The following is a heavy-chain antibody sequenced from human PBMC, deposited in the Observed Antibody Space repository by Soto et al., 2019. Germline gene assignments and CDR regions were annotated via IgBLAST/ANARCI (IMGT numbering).Heavy chain of an antibody. CDR3: ARMASSTMVRGHNFDY. J-gene: IGHJ4*02. CDR2: IYSGGST. V-gene: IGHV3-66*01. Sequence: SGGSLRLSCAASGFTVSSNYMSWVRQAPGKGLEWVSVIYSGGSTYYADSVKGRFTISRDNSKNTLYLQMNSLRAEDTAVYYCARMASSTMVRGHNFDYWGQGTLVTVSS. CDR1: GFTVSSNY. D-gene: IGHD3-10*01.